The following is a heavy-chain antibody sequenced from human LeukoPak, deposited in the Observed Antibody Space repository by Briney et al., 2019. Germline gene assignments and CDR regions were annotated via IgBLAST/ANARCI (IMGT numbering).Heavy chain of an antibody. CDR2: IYHSGST. CDR3: AREGDSSSSVHYY. J-gene: IGHJ4*02. CDR1: GGSISSGGYY. V-gene: IGHV4-30-2*01. D-gene: IGHD6-6*01. Sequence: SQTLSLTCTVSGGSISSGGYYWSWIRQPPGKGLEWIGYIYHSGSTYYNPSLKSRVTISVDRSKNQFSLKLSSVTAADTAVYYCAREGDSSSSVHYYWGQGTLVTVSS.